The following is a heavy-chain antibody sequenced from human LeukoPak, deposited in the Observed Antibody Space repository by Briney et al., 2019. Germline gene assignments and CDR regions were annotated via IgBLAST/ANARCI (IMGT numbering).Heavy chain of an antibody. CDR1: GGSISSYY. CDR3: ARRRYCSSTSCYAVNYYFDY. CDR2: IYYSGST. Sequence: PSETLSLTCTVSGGSISSYYWSWIRQPPGKGLEWIGYIYYSGSTNYNPSLKSRATISVDQSKNQFSPTFSSVTAADTAVYYCARRRYCSSTSCYAVNYYFDYWGQGTLVTVSS. D-gene: IGHD2-2*01. V-gene: IGHV4-59*01. J-gene: IGHJ4*02.